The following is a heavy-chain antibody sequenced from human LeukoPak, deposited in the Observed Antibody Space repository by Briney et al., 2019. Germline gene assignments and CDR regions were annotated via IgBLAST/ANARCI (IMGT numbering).Heavy chain of an antibody. CDR1: GYTFTGYY. J-gene: IGHJ4*02. V-gene: IGHV1-2*02. CDR3: ARDMEMATMGAY. CDR2: INPNSGGT. Sequence: ASVKVSCKASGYTFTGYYMHWVRQAPGQGLEWMGWINPNSGGTNYAQKFQGRVTMTRDTSISTAYMELSRLRSDDMAVYYCARDMEMATMGAYWGQGTLVTVSS. D-gene: IGHD5-24*01.